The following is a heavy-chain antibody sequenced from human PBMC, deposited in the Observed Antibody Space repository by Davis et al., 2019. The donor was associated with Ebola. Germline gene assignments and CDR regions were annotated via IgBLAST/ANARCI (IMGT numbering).Heavy chain of an antibody. V-gene: IGHV3-30*03. CDR2: ISDDGLNK. CDR3: ARDFDRVRE. J-gene: IGHJ4*02. CDR1: GLTFSSYG. D-gene: IGHD3-22*01. Sequence: GESLKISCAASGLTFSSYGMHWVRQAPGKGLEWVTFISDDGLNKYYPDSVKGPFTISRDNSKNTLYLQMNSLKAEDTAVYYCARDFDRVREWGQGTLVTVSP.